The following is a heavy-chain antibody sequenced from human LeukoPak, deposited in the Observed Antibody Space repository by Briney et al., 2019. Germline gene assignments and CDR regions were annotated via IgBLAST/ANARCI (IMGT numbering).Heavy chain of an antibody. CDR2: IWYDGSNK. D-gene: IGHD3-10*02. V-gene: IGHV3-33*01. Sequence: GGSLRLSCAAAGFTFSSYGMHWVRQAPGKGLEWVAVIWYDGSNKYYADSVKGRFTISRDNSKNTLYLQMNSLRAEDTAVYYCARDNVRSLGYYYYYGMHVWGQGTTVTVSS. J-gene: IGHJ6*02. CDR1: GFTFSSYG. CDR3: ARDNVRSLGYYYYYGMHV.